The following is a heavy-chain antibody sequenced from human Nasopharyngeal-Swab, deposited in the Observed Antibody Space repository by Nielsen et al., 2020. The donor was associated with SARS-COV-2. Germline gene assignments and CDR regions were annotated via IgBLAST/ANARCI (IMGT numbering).Heavy chain of an antibody. D-gene: IGHD3-16*02. V-gene: IGHV3-21*01. J-gene: IGHJ4*01. CDR1: GFTFTSYS. CDR2: ISRSSTYV. Sequence: GESLKISCAASGFTFTSYSMNWVRRAPGKGLEWVATISRSSTYVYYGDSVKGRFTISRDNAQNSLYLQMTSLRAEDTAVYYCTGDNEGDKNYDYIWGSYRPYYWGHGTLVTVSS. CDR3: TGDNEGDKNYDYIWGSYRPYY.